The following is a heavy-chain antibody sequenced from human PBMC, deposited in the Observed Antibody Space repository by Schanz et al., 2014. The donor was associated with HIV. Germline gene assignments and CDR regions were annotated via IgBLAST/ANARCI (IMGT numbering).Heavy chain of an antibody. CDR2: ISGGSGST. Sequence: EVQLVESGGGLVQPGGSLKLSCVASGLTLSSYGMSWVRQAPGKGLEWVSSISGGSGSTFYADSVKGRFTISRVNSKNTLYLQMNSLRAEDTAIYYCAKTSITLGMDVWGQGTTVTVS. V-gene: IGHV3-23*04. CDR1: GLTLSSYG. J-gene: IGHJ6*02. D-gene: IGHD1-20*01. CDR3: AKTSITLGMDV.